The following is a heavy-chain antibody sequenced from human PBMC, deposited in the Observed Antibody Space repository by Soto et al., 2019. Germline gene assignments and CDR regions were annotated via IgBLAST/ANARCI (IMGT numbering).Heavy chain of an antibody. J-gene: IGHJ3*02. Sequence: ASVKVSCKASGYTFTSYGISWVRQAPGQGLEWMGWISAYNGNTNYAQKLQGRVTMTTDASTSTAYMELRSLRSDDTAVYYCARDVVDGPGGDAFDIWGQGTMVTVSS. CDR1: GYTFTSYG. V-gene: IGHV1-18*01. D-gene: IGHD2-15*01. CDR3: ARDVVDGPGGDAFDI. CDR2: ISAYNGNT.